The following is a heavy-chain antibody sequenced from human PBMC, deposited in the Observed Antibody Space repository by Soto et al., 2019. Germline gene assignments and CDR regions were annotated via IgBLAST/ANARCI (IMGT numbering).Heavy chain of an antibody. Sequence: PSETLSLTCTVSGGSISSSSYYWGWIRQPPGKGLEWIGEINHSGSTNYNPSLKSRVTISVDTSKNQFSLKLSSVTAADTAVYYCARRTGTTYSYWGQGTLVTVSS. J-gene: IGHJ4*02. D-gene: IGHD1-7*01. CDR2: INHSGST. CDR3: ARRTGTTYSY. V-gene: IGHV4-39*07. CDR1: GGSISSSSYY.